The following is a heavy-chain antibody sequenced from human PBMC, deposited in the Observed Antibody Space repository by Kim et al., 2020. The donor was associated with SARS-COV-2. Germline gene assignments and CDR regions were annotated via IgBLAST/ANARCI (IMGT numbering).Heavy chain of an antibody. CDR2: INHSGST. D-gene: IGHD3-10*01. CDR1: GGSFSGYY. V-gene: IGHV4-34*01. Sequence: SETLSLTCAVYGGSFSGYYWSWIRQPPGKGLEWIGEINHSGSTNYSPSLKNRVTISLDTSKNQFSLKLTSVTAADTAVYYCATSRSGSSLYGMDVWGQGTTVTVSS. J-gene: IGHJ6*02. CDR3: ATSRSGSSLYGMDV.